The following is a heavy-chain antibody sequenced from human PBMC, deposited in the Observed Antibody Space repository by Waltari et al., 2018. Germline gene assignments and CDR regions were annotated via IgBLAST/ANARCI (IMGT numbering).Heavy chain of an antibody. Sequence: TVYYIHWVRQAPGQGLEWLGWINPNSGGADYAQKFQGSVTMTRDTSISTAYMELSRLRSDDTAVYYCARAGSGSYYIDYWGQGTLVTVSS. J-gene: IGHJ4*02. V-gene: IGHV1-2*02. D-gene: IGHD1-26*01. CDR2: INPNSGGA. CDR3: ARAGSGSYYIDY. CDR1: TVYY.